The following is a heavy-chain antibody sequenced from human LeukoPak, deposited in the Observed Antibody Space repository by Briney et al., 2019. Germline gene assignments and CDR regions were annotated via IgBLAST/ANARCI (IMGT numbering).Heavy chain of an antibody. J-gene: IGHJ4*02. CDR2: ISGSGGTT. D-gene: IGHD6-6*01. V-gene: IGHV3-23*01. Sequence: PSGTLSLTCAVSGGSISSSNWWSWVRQAPGKGLEWVSAISGSGGTTYYADSVKGRFTISRDNSRNTLYLQMNSLRAEDTAVYYCAKAHGGGSSKGNLYSDYWGQGTLVTVSS. CDR3: AKAHGGGSSKGNLYSDY. CDR1: GGSISSSN.